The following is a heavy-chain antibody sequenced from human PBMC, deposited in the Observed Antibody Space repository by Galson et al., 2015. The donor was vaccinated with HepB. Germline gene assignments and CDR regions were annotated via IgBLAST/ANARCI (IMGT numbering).Heavy chain of an antibody. J-gene: IGHJ4*02. V-gene: IGHV3-48*02. CDR1: GFIFNKYS. Sequence: SLRLSCATSGFIFNKYSLSWVRQAPGKGLEWISSMSSSGNSIHYADSVRGRFSISRDTDKTSLHLQLNSLRDEDTAVYYCARDRDYRFDYWGQGTLVTVSS. CDR2: MSSSGNSI. CDR3: ARDRDYRFDY. D-gene: IGHD4/OR15-4a*01.